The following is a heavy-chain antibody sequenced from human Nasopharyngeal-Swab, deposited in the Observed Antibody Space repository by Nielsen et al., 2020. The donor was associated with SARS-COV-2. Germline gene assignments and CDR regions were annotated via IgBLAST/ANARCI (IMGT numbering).Heavy chain of an antibody. CDR1: GFTFSSYG. V-gene: IGHV3-33*01. CDR2: IWYDGSNK. J-gene: IGHJ4*02. CDR3: ARDIGAWFRELRY. D-gene: IGHD3-10*01. Sequence: GESLKIFCAASGFTFSSYGMHWVRQAPGKGLEWVAVIWYDGSNKYYADSVKGRFTISRDNSKNTLYLQMNSLRAEDTAVYYCARDIGAWFRELRYWGQGTLVTVSS.